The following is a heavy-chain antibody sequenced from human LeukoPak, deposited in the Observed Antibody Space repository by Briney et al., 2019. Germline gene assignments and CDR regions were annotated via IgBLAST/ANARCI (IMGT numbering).Heavy chain of an antibody. Sequence: GGSLRLSCAASGFTFSSYDMHWVRQAPGKGLEWVAVIWYNGSNKYYADAVKGRFTISRDNSKNTLYLQMNSLRAEDTAVYYCASTLGDSSGNWFDPWGQGTLVTVSS. J-gene: IGHJ5*02. V-gene: IGHV3-33*01. CDR2: IWYNGSNK. CDR3: ASTLGDSSGNWFDP. CDR1: GFTFSSYD. D-gene: IGHD3-22*01.